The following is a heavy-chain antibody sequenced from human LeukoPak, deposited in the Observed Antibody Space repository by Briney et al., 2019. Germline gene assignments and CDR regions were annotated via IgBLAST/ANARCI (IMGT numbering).Heavy chain of an antibody. Sequence: PGRSLRLSCAASGFTFSSYGMHWVRQAPGKGLEWVAVISYDGSNKYYADSVKGRFTISRDNPKNTLYLQMNSLRAEDTAVYYCAKDPLLRYFDWSLYYFDYWGQGTLVTVSS. CDR3: AKDPLLRYFDWSLYYFDY. CDR1: GFTFSSYG. J-gene: IGHJ4*02. D-gene: IGHD3-9*01. V-gene: IGHV3-30*18. CDR2: ISYDGSNK.